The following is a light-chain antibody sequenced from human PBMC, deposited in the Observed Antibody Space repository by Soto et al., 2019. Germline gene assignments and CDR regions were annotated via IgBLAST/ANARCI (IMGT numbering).Light chain of an antibody. CDR3: QQCRNWPLT. CDR2: DAS. V-gene: IGKV3-15*01. J-gene: IGKJ4*01. Sequence: EIVMTQSLATLVVSPGEGATLSCKASQNVYNNLAWYQQRPGQPPRLLIYDASTRATGISARFSGSGYGTEFTLTISSLQSEDFAVYFCQQCRNWPLTFGGGTRMDIK. CDR1: QNVYNN.